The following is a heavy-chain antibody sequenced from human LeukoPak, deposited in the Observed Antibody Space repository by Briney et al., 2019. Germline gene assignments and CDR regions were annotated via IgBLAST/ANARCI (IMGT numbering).Heavy chain of an antibody. CDR2: ISGSGGNT. D-gene: IGHD2-2*01. V-gene: IGHV3-23*01. Sequence: PGGSLRLSCAASGFTFSSYAMSWVRQAPGKGLEWVSAISGSGGNTYYADSVKGRFTISRDNSKNTLYLQMNSLRADDTAVYYCARDGPASNWFDPWGQGTLVTVSS. CDR1: GFTFSSYA. J-gene: IGHJ5*02. CDR3: ARDGPASNWFDP.